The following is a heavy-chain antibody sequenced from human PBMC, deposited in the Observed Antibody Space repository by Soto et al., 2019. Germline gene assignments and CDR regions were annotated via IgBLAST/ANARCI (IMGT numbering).Heavy chain of an antibody. CDR2: ISGSGGGT. D-gene: IGHD6-25*01. CDR1: GFTFSSYA. Sequence: PGGSLRLSCAASGFTFSSYAMSWFRQAPGKVLEWVSAISGSGGGTYYADSVKGRFTISRDNSKNTLYLQMTSLRAEDTAVDYCAKRSPDRKQRWYYFDYWGQGTLVTVSS. CDR3: AKRSPDRKQRWYYFDY. V-gene: IGHV3-23*01. J-gene: IGHJ4*02.